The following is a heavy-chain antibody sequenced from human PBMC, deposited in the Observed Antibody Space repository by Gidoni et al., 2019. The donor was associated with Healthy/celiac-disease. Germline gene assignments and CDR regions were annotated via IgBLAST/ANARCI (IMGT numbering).Heavy chain of an antibody. CDR3: ARDLGTYYYDSSGDYLLDY. J-gene: IGHJ4*02. CDR2: SSSNGGST. Sequence: EVQLVESGGGLVQPGGSLRLSCAASGFTFSSYAMHWVRQAPGKGLEYVSASSSNGGSTYYANSVKGRFTISRDNSKNTLYLQMGSLRAEDMAVYYCARDLGTYYYDSSGDYLLDYWGQGTLVTVSS. V-gene: IGHV3-64*01. D-gene: IGHD3-22*01. CDR1: GFTFSSYA.